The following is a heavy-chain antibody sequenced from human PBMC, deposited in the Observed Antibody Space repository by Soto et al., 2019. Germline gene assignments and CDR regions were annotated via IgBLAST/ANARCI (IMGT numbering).Heavy chain of an antibody. CDR3: AGAEIVVVPAAITEGYYYYGMDV. Sequence: SVKVSCKASGGTFSSYAISWVRQAPGQGLEWMGGIIPIFGTANYAQKFQGRVTITADESTSTAYMELSSLRSEDTAVYYCAGAEIVVVPAAITEGYYYYGMDVWGQGTTVTVSS. J-gene: IGHJ6*02. CDR2: IIPIFGTA. D-gene: IGHD2-2*02. V-gene: IGHV1-69*13. CDR1: GGTFSSYA.